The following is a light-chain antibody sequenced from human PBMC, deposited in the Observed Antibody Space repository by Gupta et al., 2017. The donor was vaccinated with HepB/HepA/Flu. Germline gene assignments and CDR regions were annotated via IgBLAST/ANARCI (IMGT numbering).Light chain of an antibody. CDR3: QQSYYLPLT. CDR2: VAS. CDR1: QSISRY. V-gene: IGKV1-39*01. J-gene: IGKJ4*01. Sequence: DIQMTQSPSSLSASVGDRVTITCRASQSISRYLNWYQQKPGKVPKLLIYVASSLQSGVPSRFSGRGSGTDFTLTISSLQPEDFATYYCQQSYYLPLTFGGGTRVEIK.